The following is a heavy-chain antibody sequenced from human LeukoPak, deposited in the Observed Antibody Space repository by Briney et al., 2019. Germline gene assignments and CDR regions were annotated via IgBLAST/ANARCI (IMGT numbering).Heavy chain of an antibody. J-gene: IGHJ4*02. D-gene: IGHD2-2*01. CDR3: ASIYCSSTSCYWLHFDY. CDR2: IIPIFGTA. Sequence: EASVKVSCKASGGTFSSYAISWVRQAPGQGLEWMGGIIPIFGTANYAQKFQGRVTITTDESTSTAYMELSGLRSGDTAVYYCASIYCSSTSCYWLHFDYWGQGTLVTVSS. V-gene: IGHV1-69*05. CDR1: GGTFSSYA.